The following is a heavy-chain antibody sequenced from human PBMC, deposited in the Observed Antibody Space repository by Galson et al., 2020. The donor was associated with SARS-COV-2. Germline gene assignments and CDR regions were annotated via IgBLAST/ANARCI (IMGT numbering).Heavy chain of an antibody. CDR2: ISHTAGT. J-gene: IGHJ3*02. D-gene: IGHD4-17*01. V-gene: IGHV4-30-2*01. CDR1: GTSISRASYS. Sequence: SETLSPTCAASGTSISRASYSWTWIRQPPGKGLAWIGYISHTAGTYYNPSLKSRVTISGDRSKNQFSLRLSSVTAADTAVYYCARLHYGEYAPEAFDIWGPGTRVTVAS. CDR3: ARLHYGEYAPEAFDI.